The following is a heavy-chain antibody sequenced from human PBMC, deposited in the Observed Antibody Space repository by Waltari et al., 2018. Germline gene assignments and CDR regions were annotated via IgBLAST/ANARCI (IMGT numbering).Heavy chain of an antibody. CDR3: ARALGRIAVAGPDY. V-gene: IGHV3-33*01. CDR2: IWYDGSNK. J-gene: IGHJ4*02. CDR1: GFTFSSYG. D-gene: IGHD6-19*01. Sequence: QVQLVESGGGVVQPGRSLRTSCAASGFTFSSYGMPWARRAPGKGLEWVAVIWYDGSNKYYADAVKGRFTISRDNSKNTLYLQMNSLRAEDTAVYYCARALGRIAVAGPDYWGQGTLVTVSS.